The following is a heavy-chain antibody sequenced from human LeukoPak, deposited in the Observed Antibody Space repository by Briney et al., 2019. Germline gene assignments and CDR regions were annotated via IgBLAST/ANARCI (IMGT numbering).Heavy chain of an antibody. J-gene: IGHJ6*03. D-gene: IGHD4-23*01. CDR3: ARGSDGGNSYYMDV. V-gene: IGHV1-8*03. CDR2: MNPNSGNT. CDR1: GYTFTSYD. Sequence: ASVKVSCKASGYTFTSYDINWVRQATGQGLEWMGWMNPNSGNTGYAQKFQGRVTITRNTSISTAYMELSSLRSEDTAVYYCARGSDGGNSYYMDVWGKGTTVTVSS.